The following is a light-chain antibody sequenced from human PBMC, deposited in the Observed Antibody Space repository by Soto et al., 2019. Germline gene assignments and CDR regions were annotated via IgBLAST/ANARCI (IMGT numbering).Light chain of an antibody. J-gene: IGKJ4*01. Sequence: EIVMTQSPATLSVSQGERATLSCRASQSVGSDLAWYQPTPGQPPRLLIYGASSRATGIPDRFSGSGSGTDFTLTISRLEPEDFAVYYCQQYGSSPLTFGGGTKVDIK. CDR3: QQYGSSPLT. CDR2: GAS. CDR1: QSVGSD. V-gene: IGKV3-20*01.